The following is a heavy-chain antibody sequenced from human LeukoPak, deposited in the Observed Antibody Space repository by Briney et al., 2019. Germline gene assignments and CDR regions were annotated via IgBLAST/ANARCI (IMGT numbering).Heavy chain of an antibody. V-gene: IGHV3-11*01. D-gene: IGHD5-12*01. CDR1: GFTFSDYY. CDR3: ARDGRYSATRNWFDP. J-gene: IGHJ5*02. Sequence: PGGPLRLSCAASGFTFSDYYMSWIRQAPGKGLEWVSYISSSGDTIYYADSVKGRFTISRDNAKNSLFLQMNSLRADDTAVYYCARDGRYSATRNWFDPRGQGTLVTVSS. CDR2: ISSSGDTI.